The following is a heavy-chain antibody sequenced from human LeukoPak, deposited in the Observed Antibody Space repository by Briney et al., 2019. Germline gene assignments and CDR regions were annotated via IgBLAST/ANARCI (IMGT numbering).Heavy chain of an antibody. J-gene: IGHJ4*02. CDR1: GFTFSKYW. D-gene: IGHD1-26*01. CDR3: AKAGSGSYYDY. V-gene: IGHV3-7*03. CDR2: INQGGSET. Sequence: GGSLRLSCTASGFTFSKYWMSWLRQAPGKGLEWVANINQGGSETYYIDSVKGRFTISRDNAKNSLYLQMNSLRAEDTAVYYCAKAGSGSYYDYWGQGTLVTVSS.